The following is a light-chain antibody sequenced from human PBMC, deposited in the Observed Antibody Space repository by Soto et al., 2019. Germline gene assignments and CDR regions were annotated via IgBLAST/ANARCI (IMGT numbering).Light chain of an antibody. V-gene: IGKV1-6*01. CDR1: QDIRND. Sequence: AIQMTQSASSLSACVGDRVTITCRASQDIRNDLGWYQQKPGKAPKLLIYAASTLQSGVPLKFSGSGSGTDFTLTISSLQPEDFATYYCLQDYSQPWTFGQGTKVEI. J-gene: IGKJ1*01. CDR2: AAS. CDR3: LQDYSQPWT.